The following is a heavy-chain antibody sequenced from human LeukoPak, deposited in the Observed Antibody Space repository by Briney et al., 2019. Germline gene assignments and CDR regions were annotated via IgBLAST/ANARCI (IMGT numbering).Heavy chain of an antibody. J-gene: IGHJ4*02. D-gene: IGHD5-12*01. V-gene: IGHV3-48*01. CDR1: GFTFSSYS. Sequence: GGSLRLSCAASGFTFSSYSMSWVRQAPGKGLEWVSYISSTSSAMYYADSVKGRFTTSRDNAKNSLYLQMNSLRAEDTAVYYCAGGYVGASIDYWGQGTLVTVSS. CDR2: ISSTSSAM. CDR3: AGGYVGASIDY.